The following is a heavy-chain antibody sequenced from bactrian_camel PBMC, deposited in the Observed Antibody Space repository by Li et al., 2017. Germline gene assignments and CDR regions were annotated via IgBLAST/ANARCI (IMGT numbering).Heavy chain of an antibody. V-gene: IGHV3S55*01. CDR3: AAGARLGGSWYYPQAGYNY. D-gene: IGHD6*01. CDR2: IGSDGST. Sequence: HVQLVESGGGSVQAGGSLRLSCATSGFAFSSYYMAWFRQAPGKVRVGVAGIGSDGSTKYHDSVKGRLTISKDNANNSLFLQMDSLKPEDTATYICAAGARLGGSWYYPQAGYNYWGQGTQVTVS. CDR1: GFAFSSYY. J-gene: IGHJ4*01.